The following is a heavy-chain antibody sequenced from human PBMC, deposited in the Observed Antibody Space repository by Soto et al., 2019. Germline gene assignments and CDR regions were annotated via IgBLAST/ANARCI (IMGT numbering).Heavy chain of an antibody. Sequence: SETLSLTCTVSGGSISSYYWSWIRQPPGKGLEWIGYIYYSGSTNYNPSLKSRVTISVDTSKNQFSLKLSSVTAADTAVYYCARFEEVLYYFDYWGQGTLVTVSS. J-gene: IGHJ4*02. CDR2: IYYSGST. CDR1: GGSISSYY. CDR3: ARFEEVLYYFDY. V-gene: IGHV4-59*01.